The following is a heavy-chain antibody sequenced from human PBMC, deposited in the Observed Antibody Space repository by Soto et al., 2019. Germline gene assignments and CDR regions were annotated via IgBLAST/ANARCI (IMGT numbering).Heavy chain of an antibody. V-gene: IGHV4-34*01. J-gene: IGHJ4*02. CDR1: GGSFSGYY. D-gene: IGHD7-27*01. Sequence: SETLSLTCAVYGGSFSGYYWSWIRQPPGKGLEWIGEINHSGSTNYNPSLKRRVTISVDTSKNQFSLKRGSVTAADTAVYYCARGRRGRLTGDNYWGQGTLVTVSS. CDR3: ARGRRGRLTGDNY. CDR2: INHSGST.